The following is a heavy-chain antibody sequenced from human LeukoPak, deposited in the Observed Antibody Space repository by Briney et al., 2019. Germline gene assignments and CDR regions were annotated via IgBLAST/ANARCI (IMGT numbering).Heavy chain of an antibody. CDR3: ARAQAVAGTTFDY. D-gene: IGHD6-19*01. J-gene: IGHJ4*02. Sequence: SETLSLTCTVSGGSISSSSYYWGWIRQPPGKGLERIGSIYYSGSTYYNPSLKSRVTISVDTSKNQFSLKLSSVTAADTAVYYCARAQAVAGTTFDYWGQGTLVTVSS. V-gene: IGHV4-39*01. CDR2: IYYSGST. CDR1: GGSISSSSYY.